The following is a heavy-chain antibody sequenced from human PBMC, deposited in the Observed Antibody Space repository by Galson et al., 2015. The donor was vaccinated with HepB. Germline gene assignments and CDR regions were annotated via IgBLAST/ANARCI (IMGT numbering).Heavy chain of an antibody. CDR1: GGSISSSSYY. D-gene: IGHD2-15*01. Sequence: SETLSLTCTVSGGSISSSSYYWGWIRQPPGKGLEWIGSIYYSGSTYYNPSLKSRVTISVDTSKNQFSLKLSSVTAADTAVYYCARYSPCSGGSCYNDWFDPWGQGTLVTVSS. CDR3: ARYSPCSGGSCYNDWFDP. V-gene: IGHV4-39*01. J-gene: IGHJ5*02. CDR2: IYYSGST.